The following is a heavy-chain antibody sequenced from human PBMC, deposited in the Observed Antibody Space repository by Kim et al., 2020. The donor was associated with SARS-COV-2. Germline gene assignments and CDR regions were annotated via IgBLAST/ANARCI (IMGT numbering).Heavy chain of an antibody. Sequence: NSTPSLKSRVTISVDTSKNQFSLKLSSVTAADTAVYYCARGAGYIRGLWYWGQGTLVTVSS. V-gene: IGHV4-34*01. J-gene: IGHJ4*02. D-gene: IGHD3-9*01. CDR3: ARGAGYIRGLWY.